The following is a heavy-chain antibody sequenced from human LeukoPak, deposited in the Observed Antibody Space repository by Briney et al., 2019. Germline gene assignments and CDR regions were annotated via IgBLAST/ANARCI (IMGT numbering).Heavy chain of an antibody. J-gene: IGHJ4*03. Sequence: GEPLKSSYRGSGYIFTSYWIGCLRQMPGKGLEWMGIIYPGDSDTRYSPSFQGQVTNSADKSISTAYLQWSSLKASDTAMYYCARRRLWTGNYAFDFWGKGTLVTVSS. D-gene: IGHD3/OR15-3a*01. CDR3: ARRRLWTGNYAFDF. CDR2: IYPGDSDT. V-gene: IGHV5-51*01. CDR1: GYIFTSYW.